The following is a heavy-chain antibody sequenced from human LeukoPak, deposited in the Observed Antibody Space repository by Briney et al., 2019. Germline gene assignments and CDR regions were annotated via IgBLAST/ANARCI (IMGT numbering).Heavy chain of an antibody. Sequence: GSLRLSCAASGFTFRNFVMTWVRQAPGKGLEWIGDINHSGSTNYNPSLKSRVTISVDTSKKQFSLKLSSVTAADTAVYFCARGPLTYYYASGSYYSNWGQGTLVTVSS. D-gene: IGHD3-10*01. V-gene: IGHV4-34*01. CDR1: GFTFRNFV. CDR2: INHSGST. CDR3: ARGPLTYYYASGSYYSN. J-gene: IGHJ4*02.